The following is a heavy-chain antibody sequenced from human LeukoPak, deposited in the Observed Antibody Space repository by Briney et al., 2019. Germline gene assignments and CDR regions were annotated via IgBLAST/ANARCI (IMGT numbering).Heavy chain of an antibody. J-gene: IGHJ4*02. CDR3: ASAYCGGDCYSGPSFDY. CDR2: ISYDGSNK. Sequence: QPGGSLRLSCAASGFTFSSYAMHWVRQAPGKGLEWVAVISYDGSNKYYADSVKGRFTISRDNSKNTLYLQMNSLRAEDTAVYYCASAYCGGDCYSGPSFDYWGQGTLVTVPS. CDR1: GFTFSSYA. D-gene: IGHD2-21*02. V-gene: IGHV3-30-3*01.